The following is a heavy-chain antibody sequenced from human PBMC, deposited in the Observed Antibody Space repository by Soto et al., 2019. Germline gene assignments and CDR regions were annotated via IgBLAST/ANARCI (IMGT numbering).Heavy chain of an antibody. CDR1: GFTFRGYA. CDR2: ISHDGSSQ. D-gene: IGHD1-20*01. Sequence: PGGSLRLSCEASGFTFRGYAMHWVRQAPGKGPEWVAVISHDGSSQFYTDSVKGRFYISRDNSRNKRILQMNSLRPEDTAVYYCARPPVGISMKLVAFEIWCQGTMVTVSS. V-gene: IGHV3-30-3*01. J-gene: IGHJ3*02. CDR3: ARPPVGISMKLVAFEI.